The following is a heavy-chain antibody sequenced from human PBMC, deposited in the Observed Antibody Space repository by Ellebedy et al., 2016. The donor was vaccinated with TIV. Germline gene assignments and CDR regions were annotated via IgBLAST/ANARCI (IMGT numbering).Heavy chain of an antibody. D-gene: IGHD4-17*01. V-gene: IGHV2-5*02. CDR2: IYWGDEK. CDR1: GFSLTSSGVG. J-gene: IGHJ4*02. CDR3: ARSRYGDFSGDIDY. Sequence: SGPTLVXPTQTLTLTCSFSGFSLTSSGVGVGWIRQPPGKALEWLAVIYWGDEKRYSPSLKSRLTITKDTSRNQVVLLMTNMDPVDTGTYYCARSRYGDFSGDIDYWGQGALVTVSS.